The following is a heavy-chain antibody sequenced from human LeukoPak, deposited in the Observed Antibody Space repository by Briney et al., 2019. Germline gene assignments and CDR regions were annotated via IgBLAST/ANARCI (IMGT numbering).Heavy chain of an antibody. CDR3: ARDVGSYYAPFFDY. Sequence: GASVKVSCKASGYTFPSYFMHWVRQAPGQGLEWMGIINPTGGSTTYAQKFQGRVTMTRDTSTSTVYMELSSLRSDDTAVYYCARDVGSYYAPFFDYWGQGTLVTVSS. D-gene: IGHD1-26*01. CDR1: GYTFPSYF. J-gene: IGHJ4*02. V-gene: IGHV1-46*01. CDR2: INPTGGST.